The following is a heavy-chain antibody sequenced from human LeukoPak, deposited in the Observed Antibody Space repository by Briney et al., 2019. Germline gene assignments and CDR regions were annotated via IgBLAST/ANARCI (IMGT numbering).Heavy chain of an antibody. Sequence: GGSLRLSCVVSGFTFNSYWMSWVRQAPGKGLEWVANIKQDGSEKYYVNSVQGRFTISRDNAKNSLYLQMDNLRAEDTAVYYCARRYFDYWGPGTLVTVSS. V-gene: IGHV3-7*01. CDR2: IKQDGSEK. J-gene: IGHJ4*02. CDR3: ARRYFDY. CDR1: GFTFNSYW.